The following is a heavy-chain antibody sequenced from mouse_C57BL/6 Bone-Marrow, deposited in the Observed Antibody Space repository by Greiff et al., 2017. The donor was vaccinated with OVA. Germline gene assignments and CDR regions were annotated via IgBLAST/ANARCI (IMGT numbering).Heavy chain of an antibody. V-gene: IGHV5-9-1*02. D-gene: IGHD2-1*01. CDR1: GFTFSSYA. CDR2: ISSGGDYI. J-gene: IGHJ4*01. Sequence: EVKLMESGEGLVRPGGSLKLSCAASGFTFSSYAMSWVRQTPEKRLEWVAYISSGGDYIYYADTVKGRFTISRDNARNTLYLQMSSLKSEDTAMYYCTRLLDAMDYWGQGTSVTVSS. CDR3: TRLLDAMDY.